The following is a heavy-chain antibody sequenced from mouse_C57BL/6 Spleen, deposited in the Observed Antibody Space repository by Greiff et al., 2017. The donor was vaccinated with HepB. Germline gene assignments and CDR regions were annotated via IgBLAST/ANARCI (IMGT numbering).Heavy chain of an antibody. J-gene: IGHJ3*01. CDR3: ARRNYGSSSAWFAY. D-gene: IGHD1-1*01. CDR2: IDPSDSYT. V-gene: IGHV1-69*01. CDR1: GYTFTSYW. Sequence: QVQLQQPGAELVMPGASVKLSCKASGYTFTSYWMHWVKQRPGQGLEWIGEIDPSDSYTNYNQKFKGKSTLTVDKSSSTAYMQLSSLTSEDSAVYYCARRNYGSSSAWFAYWGQGTLVTVSA.